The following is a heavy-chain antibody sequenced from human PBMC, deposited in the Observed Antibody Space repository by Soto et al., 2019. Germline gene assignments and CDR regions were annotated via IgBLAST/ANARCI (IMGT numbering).Heavy chain of an antibody. J-gene: IGHJ6*02. D-gene: IGHD2-8*01. CDR2: IYYSGST. V-gene: IGHV4-59*01. CDR1: GGSISSYY. CDR3: ARDNGVDYYYYGMDV. Sequence: PSETLSLTCTVSGGSISSYYWSWIRQPPGKGLEWIGYIYYSGSTNYNPSLKSRVTISEDTSKNQFSLKLSSVTAADTAMYYCARDNGVDYYYYGMDVWGQGTTVTAP.